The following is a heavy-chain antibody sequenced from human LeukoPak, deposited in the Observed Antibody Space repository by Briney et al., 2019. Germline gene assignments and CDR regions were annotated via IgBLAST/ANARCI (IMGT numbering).Heavy chain of an antibody. D-gene: IGHD5-18*01. CDR1: GFTLGSHD. CDR2: VSSGFHA. CDR3: VREARGYHYTYFDY. V-gene: IGHV3-13*01. J-gene: IGHJ4*02. Sequence: GGSLRLSCTASGFTLGSHDMHWVRQIPGQGLEWVAAVSSGFHAFFADSVQGRFTVSREDARNSLYLQMNSLRAGDTAVYYCVREARGYHYTYFDYWGQGTLVTVPS.